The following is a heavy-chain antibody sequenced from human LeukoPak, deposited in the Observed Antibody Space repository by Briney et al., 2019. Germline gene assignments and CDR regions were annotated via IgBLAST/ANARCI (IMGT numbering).Heavy chain of an antibody. CDR2: IYHSGTT. V-gene: IGHV4-38-2*01. CDR3: ARQVSDYFYYYIDV. CDR1: GYSISSGYY. J-gene: IGHJ6*03. Sequence: PSETLSLTCAVSGYSISSGYYWGWIRQPPGKGLEWIGSIYHSGTTYYNSSLKSRVIISEDTSKNRFSLMLTSVTAADTAVYYCARQVSDYFYYYIDVWGEGTTVIVSS.